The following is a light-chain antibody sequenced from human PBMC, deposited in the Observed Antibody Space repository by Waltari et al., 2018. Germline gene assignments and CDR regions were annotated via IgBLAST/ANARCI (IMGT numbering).Light chain of an antibody. CDR3: QTGVHGTWV. CDR1: SGLSSNV. J-gene: IGLJ3*02. Sequence: QLVLTQSHSASASLGASVKLTCTLSSGLSSNVIAWLQQQPEKGPRYFMKVTRAGSHRTGDGIPQRFSGASSGAERYPALSSLQAEDEADNYSQTGVHGTWVFGGGTKLTVL. V-gene: IGLV4-69*01. CDR2: VTRAGSH.